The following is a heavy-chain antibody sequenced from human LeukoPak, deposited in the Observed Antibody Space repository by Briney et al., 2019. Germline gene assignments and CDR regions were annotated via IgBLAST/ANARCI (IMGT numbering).Heavy chain of an antibody. CDR1: GGSISSGSYY. J-gene: IGHJ6*03. CDR2: IYTSGST. V-gene: IGHV4-61*02. Sequence: SQTLSLTCTVSGGSISSGSYYWSWIRQPAGKGLEWIGRIYTSGSTNYNPSLKSRVTISVDTSKNQFSLKLSSVTAADTAVYYCARDPEMGYYYYMDVWGKGTTVTVSS. CDR3: ARDPEMGYYYYMDV. D-gene: IGHD5-24*01.